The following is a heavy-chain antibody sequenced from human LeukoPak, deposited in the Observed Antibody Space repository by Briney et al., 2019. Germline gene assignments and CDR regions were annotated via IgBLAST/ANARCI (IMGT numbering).Heavy chain of an antibody. D-gene: IGHD6-19*01. Sequence: PGGSLRLSCAASGFTFSNYWLHWVRQAPGKGLVWVSRINTDGSSTSYVDSVKGRFTISRDNAKNSLYLQMNSLRAEDTAVYYCAREVDTTGWYDYWGQGTLVTVSS. J-gene: IGHJ4*02. CDR3: AREVDTTGWYDY. CDR2: INTDGSST. V-gene: IGHV3-74*01. CDR1: GFTFSNYW.